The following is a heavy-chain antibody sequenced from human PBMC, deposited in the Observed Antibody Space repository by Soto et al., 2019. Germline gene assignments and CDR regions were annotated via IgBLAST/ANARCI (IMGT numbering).Heavy chain of an antibody. J-gene: IGHJ6*03. V-gene: IGHV1-46*01. CDR1: GYTFTSYY. CDR3: ARGGGSGSYYPDYYYYYYMDV. Sequence: ASVKVSCKASGYTFTSYYMHWVRQAPGQGLEWMGIINPSGGSTSYAQKFQGRVTMTRDTSTSTVYMELSSLRSDDTAVYYCARGGGSGSYYPDYYYYYYMDVSGKGTTVTVSS. CDR2: INPSGGST. D-gene: IGHD3-10*01.